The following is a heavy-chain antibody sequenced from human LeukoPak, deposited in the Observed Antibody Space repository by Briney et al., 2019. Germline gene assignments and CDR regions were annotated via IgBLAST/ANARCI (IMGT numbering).Heavy chain of an antibody. CDR1: GGSIGSSSYY. J-gene: IGHJ6*03. V-gene: IGHV4-39*01. CDR2: DYYNGST. CDR3: ARHSIAARGYYYYMDV. Sequence: SETLSLTCTVSGGSIGSSSYYWGWIRQPPGKGLEWIGNDYYNGSTYYNPSLKSRVTISVDTSKNQFSLKLSSVTAADTAVYYCARHSIAARGYYYYMDVWGKGTTVTVSS. D-gene: IGHD6-6*01.